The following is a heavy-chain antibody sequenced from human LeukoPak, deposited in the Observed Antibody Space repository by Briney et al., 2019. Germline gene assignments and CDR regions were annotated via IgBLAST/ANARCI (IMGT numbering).Heavy chain of an antibody. CDR1: GLTFSSYA. CDR2: ISGSGGST. Sequence: GGSLRLSCAASGLTFSSYAMSWVRQAPGKGLEWVSVISGSGGSTYYADSVKGRFTISRDNSKNTLYLQMSSLRAEDTAVYYCAKSAVRGVIHYGMDVWDKGTTVTVSS. CDR3: AKSAVRGVIHYGMDV. D-gene: IGHD3-10*01. J-gene: IGHJ6*04. V-gene: IGHV3-23*01.